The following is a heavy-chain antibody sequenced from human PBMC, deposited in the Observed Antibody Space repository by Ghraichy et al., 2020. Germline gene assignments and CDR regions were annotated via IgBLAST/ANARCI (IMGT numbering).Heavy chain of an antibody. Sequence: GGSLRLSCAASGFTFSSYAMSWVRQAPGKGLEWVSAISGSGGGTYYADSVKGRVIISRDNSNNKLYLQMNSLRAEDTALYYCAKDGRLAVAGTGRQGYYGRALWGKGTKVTVSS. D-gene: IGHD6-19*01. J-gene: IGHJ6*04. CDR1: GFTFSSYA. CDR2: ISGSGGGT. V-gene: IGHV3-23*01. CDR3: AKDGRLAVAGTGRQGYYGRAL.